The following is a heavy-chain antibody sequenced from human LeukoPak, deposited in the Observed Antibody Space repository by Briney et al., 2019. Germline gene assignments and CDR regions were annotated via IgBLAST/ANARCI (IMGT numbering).Heavy chain of an antibody. Sequence: PGGSLRFSCAASGFTFSSYSMNWVRQAPGKGLEWVSSISSSSSYIYYADSVKGRFTISRDNAKNSMYLQMNSLRAEDTAVYYCARDHVERLGWYFDLWGRGTLVTVSS. V-gene: IGHV3-21*04. D-gene: IGHD1-1*01. CDR1: GFTFSSYS. J-gene: IGHJ2*01. CDR3: ARDHVERLGWYFDL. CDR2: ISSSSSYI.